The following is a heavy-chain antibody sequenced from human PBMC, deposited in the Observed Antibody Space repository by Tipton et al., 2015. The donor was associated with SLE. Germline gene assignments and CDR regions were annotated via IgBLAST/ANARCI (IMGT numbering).Heavy chain of an antibody. Sequence: TLSLTCSVSGVSIRTHYWSWIRQPAGKGLEWIGRIYTSGSTNYNPSLKSRVTISVDTSKNQFSLNLTSVTAADTAVYYCAREGRHGYSYGAFDYWGQGTLVTVSS. D-gene: IGHD5-24*01. CDR1: GVSIRTHY. CDR3: AREGRHGYSYGAFDY. V-gene: IGHV4-4*07. CDR2: IYTSGST. J-gene: IGHJ4*02.